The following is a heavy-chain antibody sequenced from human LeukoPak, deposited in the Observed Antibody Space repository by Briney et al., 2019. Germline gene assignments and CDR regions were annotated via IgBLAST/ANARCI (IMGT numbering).Heavy chain of an antibody. J-gene: IGHJ6*03. CDR3: ARERSNYYMDV. CDR2: IKQDGSEK. Sequence: GGSLRLSCAASGFTFSSYRMSWVRQAPGKGLEWVANIKQDGSEKYYVDSVKGRFTISRDNAKNSLYLQMNSLRAEDTAVYYCARERSNYYMDVWGKGTTVTVSS. CDR1: GFTFSSYR. D-gene: IGHD1-26*01. V-gene: IGHV3-7*01.